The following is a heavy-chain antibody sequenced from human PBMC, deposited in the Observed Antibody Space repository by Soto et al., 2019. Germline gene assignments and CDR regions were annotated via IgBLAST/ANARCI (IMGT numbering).Heavy chain of an antibody. CDR1: GFTFSRFA. D-gene: IGHD6-19*01. J-gene: IGHJ5*02. CDR2: ISDSGGST. V-gene: IGHV3-23*01. CDR3: ATHGGGWLPHVNWFDL. Sequence: GGSLRLSCAASGFTFSRFAMSWVRQAPGKGLEWVSAISDSGGSTYYADSVKGRFTISRDNSKNTLYLQMNSLRAEDTAVYYCATHGGGWLPHVNWFDLWAQRALDTVSS.